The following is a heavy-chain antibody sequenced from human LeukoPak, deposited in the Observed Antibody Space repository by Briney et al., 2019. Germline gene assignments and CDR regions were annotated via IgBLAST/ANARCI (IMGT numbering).Heavy chain of an antibody. CDR1: GGSFSGYY. V-gene: IGHV4-34*01. CDR2: INHSGST. CDR3: ARGRRPITMIVVVKNYFDY. J-gene: IGHJ4*02. D-gene: IGHD3-22*01. Sequence: SETLSLTCAVYGGSFSGYYWSWLRQPPGKGLEWIGEINHSGSTNYNPSLKSRVTISVDTSKNQFSLKLSSVTAADTAVYYCARGRRPITMIVVVKNYFDYWGQGTLVTVSS.